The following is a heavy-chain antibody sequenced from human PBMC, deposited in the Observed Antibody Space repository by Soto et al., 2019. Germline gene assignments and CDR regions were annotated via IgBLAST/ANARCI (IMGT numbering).Heavy chain of an antibody. Sequence: ASVKVSCKASGYTFTSYDINWVRQATGQGLEWMGWMNPNSGNTGYAQKFQGRVTMTRNTSISTAYMELSSLRSEDTAVYYCARGWVVPAAKYYYMDVWGKGTTVTVSS. CDR3: ARGWVVPAAKYYYMDV. CDR2: MNPNSGNT. J-gene: IGHJ6*03. V-gene: IGHV1-8*01. D-gene: IGHD2-2*01. CDR1: GYTFTSYD.